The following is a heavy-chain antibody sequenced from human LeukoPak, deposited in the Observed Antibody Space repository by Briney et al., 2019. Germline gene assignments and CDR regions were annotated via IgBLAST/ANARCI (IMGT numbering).Heavy chain of an antibody. D-gene: IGHD3-22*01. CDR1: GFTFSNYG. J-gene: IGHJ4*02. CDR3: AKGKMITMIIYYFDY. CDR2: ISYDGSDK. V-gene: IGHV3-30*18. Sequence: GGSLRLSCTASGFTFSNYGMHWVRQAPGKGLEWVAVISYDGSDKYYADSVKGRFTISRDNSKNTLYLQMNSLRAEDTAVYYCAKGKMITMIIYYFDYWGQGTLVTVSS.